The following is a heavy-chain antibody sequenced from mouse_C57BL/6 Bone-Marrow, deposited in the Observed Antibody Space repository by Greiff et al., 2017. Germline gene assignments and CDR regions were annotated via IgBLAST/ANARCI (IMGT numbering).Heavy chain of an antibody. CDR3: TTFPLITTVVATDYFDY. Sequence: VQLKESGAELVRPGASVKLSCTASGFNIKDDYMHWVKQRPEQGLEWIGWIDPENGDTEYASKFQGKATITADTSSNTDYLQLSSLTSEDTAGYYCTTFPLITTVVATDYFDYWGQGTTLTVSS. CDR2: IDPENGDT. V-gene: IGHV14-4*01. D-gene: IGHD1-1*01. J-gene: IGHJ2*01. CDR1: GFNIKDDY.